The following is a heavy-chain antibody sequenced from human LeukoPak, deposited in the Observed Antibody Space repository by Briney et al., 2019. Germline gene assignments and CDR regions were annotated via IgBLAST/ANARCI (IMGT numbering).Heavy chain of an antibody. D-gene: IGHD1-1*01. CDR2: ISPYNGDT. Sequence: ASVKVSCKTSGYIFTNYDINWVRQAPGQGLEWMGWISPYNGDTKYARKFQDRVTMSTDTSTSTTYMGLRSLRSDDTAVYYCTRATGGLSDYWGQGTLVTVSS. CDR3: TRATGGLSDY. CDR1: GYIFTNYD. J-gene: IGHJ4*02. V-gene: IGHV1-18*04.